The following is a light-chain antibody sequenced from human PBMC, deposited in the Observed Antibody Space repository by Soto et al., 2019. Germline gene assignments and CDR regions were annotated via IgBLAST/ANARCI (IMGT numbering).Light chain of an antibody. Sequence: QSALTQPASVSGSPGQSITISCTGTSSDVGGYAYVSWYQQYPGKAPKLVISEVSNRPSGVSHRFSGSRSGNTASLTISGPQAEDEADYYCSSYTSSTTPVFGGGTKVTVL. CDR2: EVS. CDR1: SSDVGGYAY. V-gene: IGLV2-14*01. CDR3: SSYTSSTTPV. J-gene: IGLJ3*02.